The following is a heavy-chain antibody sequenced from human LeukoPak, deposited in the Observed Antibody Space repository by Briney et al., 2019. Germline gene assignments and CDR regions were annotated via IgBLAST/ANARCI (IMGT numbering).Heavy chain of an antibody. V-gene: IGHV1-69*05. CDR1: GGTFSSYA. D-gene: IGHD3-16*01. CDR2: IIPIFGTA. Sequence: ASVKVSSKASGGTFSSYAISWVRQAPGQGLEWMGGIIPIFGTANYAQKFQGRVTITTDESTSTAYMELSSLRSEDTAVYYCARILGGSYSIIDGGWFDPWGQGTLVTVSS. J-gene: IGHJ5*02. CDR3: ARILGGSYSIIDGGWFDP.